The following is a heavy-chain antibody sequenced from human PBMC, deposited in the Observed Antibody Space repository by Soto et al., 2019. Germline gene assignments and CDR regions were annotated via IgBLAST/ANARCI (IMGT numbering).Heavy chain of an antibody. CDR1: GVSFSNYY. J-gene: IGHJ5*02. D-gene: IGHD1-26*01. CDR3: ARVRRDLSGSYYP. V-gene: IGHV4-34*01. Sequence: QVQLQQWGAGLLKASETLSLTCAVYGVSFSNYYWSWIRQPPGKGLEWIGEINHSGSTKYNPALKSRVTISVDTSKNQVSLKLTSVTAADTAVYYCARVRRDLSGSYYPWGQGTLVTVSS. CDR2: INHSGST.